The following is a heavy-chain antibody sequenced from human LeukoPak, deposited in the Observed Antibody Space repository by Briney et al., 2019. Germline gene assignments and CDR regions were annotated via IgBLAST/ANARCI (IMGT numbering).Heavy chain of an antibody. Sequence: PGGSLRLSCAASGFTFSSYSMNWVRQAPGKGLEWVSYISSSSSTIYYADSVKGRFTISRDNAKNSLYLQMKSLRAEDTAVYYCAKGGLIVYDGFDIWGQGTRVTVSS. J-gene: IGHJ3*02. V-gene: IGHV3-48*04. CDR3: AKGGLIVYDGFDI. CDR1: GFTFSSYS. CDR2: ISSSSSTI. D-gene: IGHD3-16*02.